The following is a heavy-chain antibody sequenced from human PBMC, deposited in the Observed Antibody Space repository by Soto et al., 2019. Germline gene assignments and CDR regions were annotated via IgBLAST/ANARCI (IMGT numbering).Heavy chain of an antibody. Sequence: SQTLSLTCAISGDSVSSNSAAWNWIRQSPLRGLEWLGRTYYRSKWYNDYAVSVKSRITINPDTSKNQFSLQLNSVTPEDTAVYYCARTTMVRGVIITYWFDPWGQGTLVTVSS. J-gene: IGHJ5*02. CDR2: TYYRSKWYN. V-gene: IGHV6-1*01. CDR3: ARTTMVRGVIITYWFDP. CDR1: GDSVSSNSAA. D-gene: IGHD3-10*01.